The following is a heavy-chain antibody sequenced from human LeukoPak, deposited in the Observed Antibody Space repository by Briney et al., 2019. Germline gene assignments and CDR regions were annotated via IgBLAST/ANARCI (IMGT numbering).Heavy chain of an antibody. CDR2: VSGSGVNT. V-gene: IGHV3-23*01. CDR3: AKDRRDCTVTSCSFSDY. Sequence: GGSLRLSCEASGFTFSSYAMSWVRQAPGKGLEWVSDVSGSGVNTYYADSVKGRFTISRDNSKNTLYLQMNSLRAEDTAVYYCAKDRRDCTVTSCSFSDYWGQGTLVTVSS. CDR1: GFTFSSYA. J-gene: IGHJ4*02. D-gene: IGHD2-2*01.